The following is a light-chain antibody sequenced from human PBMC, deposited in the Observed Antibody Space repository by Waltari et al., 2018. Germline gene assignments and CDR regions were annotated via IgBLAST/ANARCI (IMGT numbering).Light chain of an antibody. CDR3: QQYYGPPYN. Sequence: DIMMTQSPDVLAVSLGERASIKCKSSHSVLDYFHNKDSLAWYQQKAGQPPRLLIHWASTRETGVPDRFSGSGSGTDFTLTISSLQAEDAALYYCQQYYGPPYNFGQGTRLEIK. CDR2: WAS. CDR1: HSVLDYFHNKDS. V-gene: IGKV4-1*01. J-gene: IGKJ2*01.